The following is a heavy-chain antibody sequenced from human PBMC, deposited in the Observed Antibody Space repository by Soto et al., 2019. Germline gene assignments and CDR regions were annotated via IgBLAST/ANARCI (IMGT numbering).Heavy chain of an antibody. CDR3: ARGTKAYRFYGMGV. J-gene: IGHJ6*02. CDR2: ISYDARGE. V-gene: IGHV3-30*04. Sequence: QVHLVESGGGVVQPGKSLTLSCAVSGFTFSTYTMHWVRQAPGKGLEWVAAISYDARGEFYATSVKGRFTISRDNVQNTLCLQMSSLRADDTAMYYCARGTKAYRFYGMGVWGQGTTATVS. CDR1: GFTFSTYT.